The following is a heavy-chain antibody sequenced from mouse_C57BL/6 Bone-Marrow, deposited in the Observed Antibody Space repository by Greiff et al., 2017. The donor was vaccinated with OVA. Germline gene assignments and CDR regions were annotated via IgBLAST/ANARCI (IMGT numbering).Heavy chain of an antibody. CDR1: GYTFTSYW. CDR3: ARRLWSVYFDY. D-gene: IGHD1-1*02. J-gene: IGHJ2*01. CDR2: IDPSDSYT. V-gene: IGHV1-69*01. Sequence: VQLKQPGAELVMPGASVKLSCKASGYTFTSYWMHWVKQRPGQGLEWIGEIDPSDSYTNYNQKFKGKSTLTVDKSSSTAYMQLSSLTSEDSAVYYCARRLWSVYFDYWGQGTTLTVSS.